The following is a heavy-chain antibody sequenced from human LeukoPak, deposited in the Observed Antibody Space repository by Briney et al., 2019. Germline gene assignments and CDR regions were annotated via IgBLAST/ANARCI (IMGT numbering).Heavy chain of an antibody. J-gene: IGHJ3*01. V-gene: IGHV4-34*01. D-gene: IGHD4-17*01. Sequence: SETLSLTCTVSSGPLSGYYWRWIRQSPGKGLEWMGDIYHGGRTKYKSSFKSPVTIFLDSSKNQVSPRLRPLTPADTALIFCASDAVLRDYGDTVNAFDRWGQGTMVTVAP. CDR3: ASDAVLRDYGDTVNAFDR. CDR1: SGPLSGYY. CDR2: IYHGGRT.